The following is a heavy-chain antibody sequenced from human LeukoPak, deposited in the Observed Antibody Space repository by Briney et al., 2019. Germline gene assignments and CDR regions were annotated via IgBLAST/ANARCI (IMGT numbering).Heavy chain of an antibody. CDR2: INQDGTEK. J-gene: IGHJ4*02. D-gene: IGHD3-10*01. Sequence: GESLRLSCAASGFSFSIYWMSWVRQAPGKGLEWVANINQDGTEKYYVDSVKGRFTVSRDYAKNSLYLQMNSLRVEDTAVYYCAKVAKYYYGPETYYFFEQWGQGTPVTASS. CDR3: AKVAKYYYGPETYYFFEQ. CDR1: GFSFSIYW. V-gene: IGHV3-7*01.